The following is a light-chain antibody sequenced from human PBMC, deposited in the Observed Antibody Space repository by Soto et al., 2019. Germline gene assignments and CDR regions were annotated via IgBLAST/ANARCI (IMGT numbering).Light chain of an antibody. J-gene: IGKJ1*01. CDR3: RQYNNWPRT. V-gene: IGKV1-5*01. Sequence: DIQMTQSPSTVSAYVGDSVTITCRASQSITTWLAWYQQRPGKAPKLLIYDVSSLQSGVPSRFGGSGSGTDFTLTISSLQPEDFAVYYCRQYNNWPRTFGQGTKVDIK. CDR2: DVS. CDR1: QSITTW.